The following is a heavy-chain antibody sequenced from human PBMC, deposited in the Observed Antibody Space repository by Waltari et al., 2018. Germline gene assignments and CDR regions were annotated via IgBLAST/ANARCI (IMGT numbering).Heavy chain of an antibody. V-gene: IGHV4-4*02. D-gene: IGHD2-15*01. CDR2: IYHSGST. CDR1: GGSISSSNW. J-gene: IGHJ6*02. CDR3: ARLKGEVVVAATRAYYYYGMDV. Sequence: QVQLQESGPGLVKPSGTLSLTCAVSGGSISSSNWWSWVRQPPGTGLEWIGEIYHSGSTNYNPSLKSRVTISVDKSKNQFSLKLSSVTAADTAVYYCARLKGEVVVAATRAYYYYGMDVWGQGTTVTVSS.